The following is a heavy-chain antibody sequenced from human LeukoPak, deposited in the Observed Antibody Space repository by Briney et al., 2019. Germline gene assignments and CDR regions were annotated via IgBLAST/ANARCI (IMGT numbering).Heavy chain of an antibody. CDR3: AINHDY. CDR2: IKQDGSEK. V-gene: IGHV3-7*01. CDR1: GFTFSTYW. Sequence: GGSLRLSCTASGFTFSTYWMTWVRQAPGKGLEWVTNIKQDGSEKYYVDSVKGRFTISRDNTKNSVYLQMNSLRAEDAAVYYCAINHDYWGQGTLVTVSS. J-gene: IGHJ4*02.